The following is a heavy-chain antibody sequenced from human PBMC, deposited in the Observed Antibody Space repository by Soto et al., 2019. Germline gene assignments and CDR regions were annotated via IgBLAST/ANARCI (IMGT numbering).Heavy chain of an antibody. CDR1: GGSFSTDY. J-gene: IGHJ6*02. Sequence: SETLSLTCAVYGGSFSTDYWSWIRQPPGKGLEWIGEINHSGSTNYNPSLKSRVTISVDTSKNQFSLKLSSVTAADTAVYYCARGGRMKRTYYYYYGMDVWGQGTTVTVSS. CDR3: ARGGRMKRTYYYYYGMDV. D-gene: IGHD1-26*01. V-gene: IGHV4-34*01. CDR2: INHSGST.